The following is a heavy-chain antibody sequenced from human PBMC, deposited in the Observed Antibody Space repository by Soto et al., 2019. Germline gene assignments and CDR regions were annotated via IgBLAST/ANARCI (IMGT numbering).Heavy chain of an antibody. CDR2: MSHSGGT. CDR3: ARVERGTATTVVDAFDI. V-gene: IGHV4-34*01. Sequence: QVQLQQWGAGLLKPSETLSLTCAVFGGSVNSGNYYWSWIRQPPGKVLEWIGEMSHSGGTHFNPSLKSRVTRSVDTSKNQFSLKMSSVTAADTALYYCARVERGTATTVVDAFDIWGPGTMVTVSS. CDR1: GGSVNSGNYY. D-gene: IGHD1-1*01. J-gene: IGHJ3*02.